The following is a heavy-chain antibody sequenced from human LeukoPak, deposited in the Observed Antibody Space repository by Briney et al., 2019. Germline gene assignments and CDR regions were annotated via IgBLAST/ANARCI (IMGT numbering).Heavy chain of an antibody. CDR3: AREPTYYYGSGRRFDP. CDR2: IYYSGST. J-gene: IGHJ5*02. CDR1: GGSISSSSYY. Sequence: SETLSLTCTVSGGSISSSSYYWGWIRQPPGKGLEWIGSIYYSGSTNYNPSLKSRVTISVDTSKNQFSLKVSSVTAADTAVYYCAREPTYYYGSGRRFDPWGQGTLVTVSS. D-gene: IGHD3-10*01. V-gene: IGHV4-39*07.